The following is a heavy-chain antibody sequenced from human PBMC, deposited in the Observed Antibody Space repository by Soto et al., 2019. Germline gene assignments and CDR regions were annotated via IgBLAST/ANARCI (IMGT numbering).Heavy chain of an antibody. CDR1: GGSISSYY. D-gene: IGHD5-12*01. CDR3: AKVPVAGYSDRRGWYEP. CDR2: IYYSGTT. J-gene: IGHJ5*02. V-gene: IGHV4-59*01. Sequence: PAETLSSAFTVSGGSISSYYWSWIRQPPGKVLEWIGYIYYSGTTNYNPSLKSRVTISVDTSKNQFSLKLSSVTAADTAVYYCAKVPVAGYSDRRGWYEPWGHGTLVTVSS.